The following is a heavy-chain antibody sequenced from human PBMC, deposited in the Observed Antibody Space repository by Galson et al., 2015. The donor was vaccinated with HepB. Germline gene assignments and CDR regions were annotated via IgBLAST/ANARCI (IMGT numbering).Heavy chain of an antibody. CDR3: AKPHEDFWSGFLFDY. CDR2: ISGSGGST. V-gene: IGHV3-23*01. Sequence: SLRLSCAVSGFTFSNYAMSWVRQAPGKGLEWVSGISGSGGSTYYADSVKGRFTISRDNSKNTLYLQMNSLRAEDTAVYYCAKPHEDFWSGFLFDYWGQGTLVTVSS. J-gene: IGHJ4*02. CDR1: GFTFSNYA. D-gene: IGHD3-3*01.